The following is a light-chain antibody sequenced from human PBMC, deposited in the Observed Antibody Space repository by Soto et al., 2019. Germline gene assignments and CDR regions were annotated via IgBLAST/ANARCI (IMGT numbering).Light chain of an antibody. CDR2: GNS. J-gene: IGLJ1*01. CDR3: QSYDSSLSGYV. CDR1: SSNIGAVYD. V-gene: IGLV1-40*01. Sequence: QSVLTQPPSVAGAPGQRVTISCTWSSSNIGAVYDVHWYQQLPGTAPKLLIYGNSNRPSGVPDRFSGSKSGTSASLAITGLQAEDEADYYCQSYDSSLSGYVFGTGTKVTV.